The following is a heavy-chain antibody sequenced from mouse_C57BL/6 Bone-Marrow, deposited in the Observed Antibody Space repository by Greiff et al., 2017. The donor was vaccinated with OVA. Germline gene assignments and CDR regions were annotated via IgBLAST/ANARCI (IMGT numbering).Heavy chain of an antibody. CDR1: GFTFSDYY. V-gene: IGHV5-12*01. J-gene: IGHJ1*03. CDR3: ARRDWYFDV. CDR2: ISNGGGST. Sequence: EVKVVESGGGLVQPGGSLKLSCAASGFTFSDYYMYWVRQTPEKRLEWVAYISNGGGSTYYPDTVKGRFTISRDNAKNTLYLQMSRLKSEDTAMYYCARRDWYFDVWGTGTTVTVSS.